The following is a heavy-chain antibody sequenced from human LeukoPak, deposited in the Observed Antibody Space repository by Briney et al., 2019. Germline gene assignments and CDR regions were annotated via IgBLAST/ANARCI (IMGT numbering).Heavy chain of an antibody. CDR1: GGSISNYY. CDR3: ARSSTWYVGFDC. J-gene: IGHJ4*02. V-gene: IGHV4-59*08. D-gene: IGHD6-13*01. Sequence: PSETLSLTCTVSGGSISNYYWSWIRQPPGKGLEWIGYMYYTGNTNYNPSLKSRVSISVDASKNHFSLKLDSVTAADTAVYYCARSSTWYVGFDCWGQGTLVTVSS. CDR2: MYYTGNT.